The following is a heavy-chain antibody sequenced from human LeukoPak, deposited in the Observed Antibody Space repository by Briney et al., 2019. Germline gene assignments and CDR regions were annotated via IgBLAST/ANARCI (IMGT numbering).Heavy chain of an antibody. CDR2: ISYDGSNK. V-gene: IGHV3-30*18. J-gene: IGHJ6*02. CDR1: GFTFSSYG. CDR3: AKVWRGYSYGLGADV. D-gene: IGHD5-18*01. Sequence: GGSLRLSCAASGFTFSSYGLHWVRQAPAKGLEWVAVISYDGSNKYYADSVKGRFTISRDNSKNTLFLQMNSLRAEDTAVYYCAKVWRGYSYGLGADVWGQGTTVTVSS.